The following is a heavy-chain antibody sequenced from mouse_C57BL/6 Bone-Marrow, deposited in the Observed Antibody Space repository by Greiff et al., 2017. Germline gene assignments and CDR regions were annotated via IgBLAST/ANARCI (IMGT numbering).Heavy chain of an antibody. V-gene: IGHV5-6*01. CDR3: ARLPPYAMDY. CDR2: ISSGGSYT. Sequence: EVKLMESGGDLVKPGGSLKLSCAASGFTFSSYGMSWVRQTPDKRLAWVATISSGGSYTYYPDSVKGRFTLSRDNAKNTLYLQMSSLKSEDTAMYYCARLPPYAMDYWGQGTSVTVSS. CDR1: GFTFSSYG. J-gene: IGHJ4*01.